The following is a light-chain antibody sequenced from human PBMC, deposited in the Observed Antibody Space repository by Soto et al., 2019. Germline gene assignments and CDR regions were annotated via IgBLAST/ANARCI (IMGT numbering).Light chain of an antibody. Sequence: EIVLPQSPGTLSFSPVERATLSLRASQSVSSSYLAWYQQKPGQAPRLLIYGASSRATDIPDRFSGSGSGTDFTLTISRLEPEDFAVNYCQQYGSSPRTFGQGTKVDIK. CDR2: GAS. CDR3: QQYGSSPRT. V-gene: IGKV3-20*01. CDR1: QSVSSSY. J-gene: IGKJ1*01.